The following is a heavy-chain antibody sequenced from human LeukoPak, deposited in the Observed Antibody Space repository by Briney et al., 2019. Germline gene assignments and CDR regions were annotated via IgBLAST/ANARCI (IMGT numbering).Heavy chain of an antibody. D-gene: IGHD6-13*01. Sequence: GGSLRLSCAGSGFIFNTFWMNWVHQAPGKGLEWVAHINQDGTKTYYVDSLKGRFTISRDNAKNLLYLQTDSLRAEDTAVYYCARDEGAAAGTSIDYWGQGTLVTVSS. J-gene: IGHJ4*02. CDR3: ARDEGAAAGTSIDY. CDR1: GFIFNTFW. CDR2: INQDGTKT. V-gene: IGHV3-7*01.